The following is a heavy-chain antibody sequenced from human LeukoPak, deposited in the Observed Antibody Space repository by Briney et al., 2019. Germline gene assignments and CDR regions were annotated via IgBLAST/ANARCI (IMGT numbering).Heavy chain of an antibody. V-gene: IGHV4-39*07. CDR1: GGSIRSSYYY. Sequence: PSETLSLTCTVSGGSIRSSYYYWGWIRQPPGKGLEWIGEINHSGSTNYNPPLKSRVTISVDTSKNQFSLKLSSVTAADTAVYYCARVKVLMVYVRYYYGMDVWGQGTTVTVSS. D-gene: IGHD2-8*01. J-gene: IGHJ6*02. CDR3: ARVKVLMVYVRYYYGMDV. CDR2: INHSGST.